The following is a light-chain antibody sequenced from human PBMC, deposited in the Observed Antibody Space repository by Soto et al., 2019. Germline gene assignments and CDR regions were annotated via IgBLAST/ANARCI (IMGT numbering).Light chain of an antibody. CDR2: GAS. V-gene: IGKV3-20*01. CDR1: ESLSSSS. CDR3: QQYGSSPRIT. J-gene: IGKJ5*01. Sequence: EIVMTQSPGTLSMSPGERATLSCRASESLSSSSLAVYQQTSGQAHRLHSSGASSRATGIPDTFSGSGSGTDFTLTISRLEPEDFAVYDCQQYGSSPRITFGQGTRLQ.